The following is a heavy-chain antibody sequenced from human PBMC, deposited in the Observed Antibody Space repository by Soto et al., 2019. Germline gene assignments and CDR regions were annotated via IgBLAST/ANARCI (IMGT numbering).Heavy chain of an antibody. CDR1: GFTFSNYG. CDR3: AKNNIPRGWNSFRYYGVDV. J-gene: IGHJ6*02. D-gene: IGHD6-19*01. CDR2: ISYDGSNA. Sequence: PGGSLRLSCAASGFTFSNYGIHWVRQAPGKGLERVAVISYDGSNAYYADSVKGRFTISRDNSKSTLYLQMNSLRAEDTAFYYCAKNNIPRGWNSFRYYGVDVWGQGTTVTVSS. V-gene: IGHV3-30*18.